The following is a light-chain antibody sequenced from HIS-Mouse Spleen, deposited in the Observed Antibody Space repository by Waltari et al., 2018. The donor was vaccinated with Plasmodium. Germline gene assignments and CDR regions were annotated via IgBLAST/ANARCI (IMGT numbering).Light chain of an antibody. CDR3: SSYAGSNNLV. V-gene: IGLV2-8*01. CDR2: EVS. CDR1: SSAVGGYNY. J-gene: IGLJ2*01. Sequence: QSALTQPPSASGSPGQSVTISCTGTSSAVGGYNYVSWYQQHPGKAPKLMIYEVSKRPSGVPDRFSGSKAGNTASLTVSGLQAEDEADYYCSSYAGSNNLVFGGGTKPTVL.